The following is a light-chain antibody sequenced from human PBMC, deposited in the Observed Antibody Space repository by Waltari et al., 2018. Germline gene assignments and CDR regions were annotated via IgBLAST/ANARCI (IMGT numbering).Light chain of an antibody. CDR3: QHYVRLPAT. CDR1: QSVSRA. Sequence: EIVLTQSPGSLSSSPGERVTLSCRASQSVSRALAWDQQKPGQAPRLLIFGASNRATGIPDRFGGSGSETDFSLTISRLEPEDFAVYYCQHYVRLPATFGRGTRVEIK. J-gene: IGKJ1*01. CDR2: GAS. V-gene: IGKV3-20*01.